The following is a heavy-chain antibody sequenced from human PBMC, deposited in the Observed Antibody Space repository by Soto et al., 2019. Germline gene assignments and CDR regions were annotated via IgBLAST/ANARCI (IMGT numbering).Heavy chain of an antibody. CDR3: ARDPEMATTFDY. Sequence: QVPLVESGGGVVQPGRSLRLSCAASGFTFSSYAMHWVRQAPGKGLEWVAVISYDGSNKYYADSVKGRFTISRDNSKNTLYLQMNSLRAEDTAVYYCARDPEMATTFDYWGQGTLVTVSS. CDR2: ISYDGSNK. D-gene: IGHD5-12*01. V-gene: IGHV3-30-3*01. CDR1: GFTFSSYA. J-gene: IGHJ4*02.